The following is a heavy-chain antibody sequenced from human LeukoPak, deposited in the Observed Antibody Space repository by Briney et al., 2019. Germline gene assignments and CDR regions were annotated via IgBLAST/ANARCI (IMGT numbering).Heavy chain of an antibody. CDR2: INPNSGGT. V-gene: IGHV1-2*02. CDR3: ARVGSTRLTGLHDAFDI. J-gene: IGHJ3*02. CDR1: GYTFTGYY. D-gene: IGHD2-2*01. Sequence: ASVKVSCKASGYTFTGYYMHWVRQAPGQGLEWMGWINPNSGGTNYAQKFQGRVTMTRDTSISTAYMELSRLRSDDTAVYYCARVGSTRLTGLHDAFDIWGQGTMVTVSS.